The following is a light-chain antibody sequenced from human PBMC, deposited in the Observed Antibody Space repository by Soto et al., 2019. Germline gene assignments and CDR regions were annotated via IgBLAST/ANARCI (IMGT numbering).Light chain of an antibody. CDR2: EGN. J-gene: IGLJ1*01. CDR1: YSDVGSWNL. V-gene: IGLV2-23*01. CDR3: CSYVRGSWTYV. Sequence: QSALTQPASVSGSPGQSITISCTGTYSDVGSWNLVSWYQQHPGKAPRLLIQEGNKRPSGVSDRFSGSKSGYTASLTISGLQAVDEADYYCCSYVRGSWTYVFGSGTKLTVL.